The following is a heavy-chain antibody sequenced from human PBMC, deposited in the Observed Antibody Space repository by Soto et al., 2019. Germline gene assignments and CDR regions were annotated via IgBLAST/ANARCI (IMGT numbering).Heavy chain of an antibody. CDR3: ALDRGYDSTDY. Sequence: QVQLVESGGGVVQPGRSLRLSCAASGFTFSSYGMHWVRQAPGKGLEWVAVISYDGSNKYYADSVKGQFTISRDNSKNTLYLQMNSLRAEDTAVYYCALDRGYDSTDYWGQGTLVTVSS. V-gene: IGHV3-30*03. D-gene: IGHD3-22*01. CDR1: GFTFSSYG. J-gene: IGHJ4*02. CDR2: ISYDGSNK.